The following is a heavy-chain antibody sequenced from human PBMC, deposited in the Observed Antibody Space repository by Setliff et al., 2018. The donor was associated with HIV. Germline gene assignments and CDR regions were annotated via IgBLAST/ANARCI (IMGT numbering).Heavy chain of an antibody. CDR3: ARVISGRGRELPDFDY. Sequence: ASVKVSCKASGHTFTGYCVHWVRQAPGQGLEWMGWINYNSGNTEYAQRFQGRVTMTRDTSISTAYMELSSLRSEDTAVYYCARVISGRGRELPDFDYWGQGTQVTVSS. CDR1: GHTFTGYC. D-gene: IGHD3-10*01. CDR2: INYNSGNT. J-gene: IGHJ4*02. V-gene: IGHV1-2*02.